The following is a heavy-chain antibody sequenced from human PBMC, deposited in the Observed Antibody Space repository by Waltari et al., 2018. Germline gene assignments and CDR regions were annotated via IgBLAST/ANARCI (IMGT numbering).Heavy chain of an antibody. CDR3: ARTRRSSSWYLWFDP. Sequence: QVQLQESGPGLVKPSETLSLTYTVSGGSISSYYWSWIRQPPGKGLEWIGYIYYSGSTNYNPSLKSRVTISVDTSKNQFSLKLSSVTAADTAVYYCARTRRSSSWYLWFDPWGQGTLVTVSS. CDR1: GGSISSYY. D-gene: IGHD6-13*01. CDR2: IYYSGST. V-gene: IGHV4-59*01. J-gene: IGHJ5*02.